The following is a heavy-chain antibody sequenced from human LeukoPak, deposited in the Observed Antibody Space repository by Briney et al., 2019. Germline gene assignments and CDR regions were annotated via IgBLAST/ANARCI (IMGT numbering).Heavy chain of an antibody. CDR3: VRGRLPRSTKYFDY. V-gene: IGHV3-48*03. D-gene: IGHD2-21*02. J-gene: IGHJ4*02. CDR2: IYAGATST. Sequence: PGGSLRLSCAASGFPVNKYEMHWVRQATGKGLEWVSYIYAGATSTNYADSVWGRFTLSRDNAQNSVHLQMNSLRDEDTAVYYCVRGRLPRSTKYFDYWGQGALVTVSS. CDR1: GFPVNKYE.